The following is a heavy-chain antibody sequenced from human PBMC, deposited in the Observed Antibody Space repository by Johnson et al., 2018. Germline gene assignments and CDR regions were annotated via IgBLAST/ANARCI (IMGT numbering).Heavy chain of an antibody. J-gene: IGHJ1*01. CDR2: IWHDGSNK. CDR1: GFTFSTYG. CDR3: AREYDSSGYYLEYFQH. V-gene: IGHV3-33*01. Sequence: QVQLQESGGGVVQPGRSLRLSCAASGFTFSTYGMHWVRQAPGKGLEWVALIWHDGSNKNYADSVKGRFTISRDNSKNTLYLPMNSLRAEDTAVYYCAREYDSSGYYLEYFQHWGQGTLVTVSS. D-gene: IGHD3-22*01.